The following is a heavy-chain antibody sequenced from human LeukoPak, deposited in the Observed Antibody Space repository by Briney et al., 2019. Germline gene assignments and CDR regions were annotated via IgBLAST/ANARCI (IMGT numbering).Heavy chain of an antibody. J-gene: IGHJ4*02. D-gene: IGHD2-15*01. Sequence: LRLSCAASGFTFDDYAMHWVRQAPGKGLEWVSGISWNSGSIGYADSVKGRFTISRDNAKNSLYLQMNSLRAEDTAVYYCAKDSDYCSGGSCHDYWGQGTLVTVSS. CDR2: ISWNSGSI. CDR1: GFTFDDYA. V-gene: IGHV3-9*01. CDR3: AKDSDYCSGGSCHDY.